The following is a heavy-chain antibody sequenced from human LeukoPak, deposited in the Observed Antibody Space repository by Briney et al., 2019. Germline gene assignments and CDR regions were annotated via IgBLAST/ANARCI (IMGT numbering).Heavy chain of an antibody. CDR2: IYPGDSDT. D-gene: IGHD2-2*01. Sequence: GESLKISCKGSRYSFTSYWIGWVRQMPGKGLEWMGIIYPGDSDTRYSPSFQGQVTISADKSISTAYLQWSSLKASDTAMYYCARRYCSSTSCSPFDYWGQGTLVTVSS. V-gene: IGHV5-51*01. CDR1: RYSFTSYW. J-gene: IGHJ4*02. CDR3: ARRYCSSTSCSPFDY.